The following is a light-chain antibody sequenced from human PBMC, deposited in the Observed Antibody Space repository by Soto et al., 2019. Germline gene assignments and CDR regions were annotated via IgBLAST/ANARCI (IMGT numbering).Light chain of an antibody. J-gene: IGLJ2*01. V-gene: IGLV1-44*01. CDR2: SSS. CDR3: AAWDVSLNVVV. CDR1: ASNIESNP. Sequence: QSVVTQPPSASGTPGQRVTISCSGSASNIESNPVNWYQQLPGTAPKLLIYSSSHRPSGVPDRISGSKSGTSASLAISGLQSGDEADYYCAAWDVSLNVVVFGGGTKLTVL.